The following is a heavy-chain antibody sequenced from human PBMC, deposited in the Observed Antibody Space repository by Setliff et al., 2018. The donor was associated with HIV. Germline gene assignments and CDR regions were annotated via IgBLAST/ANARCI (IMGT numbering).Heavy chain of an antibody. CDR1: GGSISSGNY. J-gene: IGHJ4*02. V-gene: IGHV4-38-2*02. CDR2: IYSTGHT. CDR3: ARDRALRFSKSPSFNYFDV. D-gene: IGHD3-10*01. Sequence: SETLSLTCTVSGGSISSGNYWGWIRQSPGKGLEWIGSIYSTGHTYYNPSHKRRLTMSVDTAKNRFSLKLTSVTAADTAVYYCARDRALRFSKSPSFNYFDVWGQGALVTVS.